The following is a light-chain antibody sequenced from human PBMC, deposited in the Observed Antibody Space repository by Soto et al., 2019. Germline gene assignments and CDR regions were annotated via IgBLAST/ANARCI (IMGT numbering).Light chain of an antibody. CDR2: EVS. Sequence: QSALTQPPSASGSPGQSVTISCTGTSSDVGAYKYVSWYQQYPGKAPKLMIYEVSKRPSGVPDRFSGPKSGNTASLTVSGLQAEDEADYYCTSYVGSNIWVFGGGTKVTVL. CDR1: SSDVGAYKY. J-gene: IGLJ3*02. V-gene: IGLV2-8*01. CDR3: TSYVGSNIWV.